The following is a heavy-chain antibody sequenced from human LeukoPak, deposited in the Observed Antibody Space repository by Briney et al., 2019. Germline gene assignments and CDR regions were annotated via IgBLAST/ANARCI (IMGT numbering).Heavy chain of an antibody. CDR2: IYYSGST. J-gene: IGHJ6*02. Sequence: KSSETLSLTCTVSGGSISSGDYYWSWIRQHPGKGLEWIGYIYYSGSTYYNPSLKSRVTISVDTSKNQFSLKLSSVTAADTAVYYCARDPLVMTTVTTPHTANYYYYYGMDVWGQGTTVTVSS. D-gene: IGHD4-17*01. CDR1: GGSISSGDYY. V-gene: IGHV4-31*03. CDR3: ARDPLVMTTVTTPHTANYYYYYGMDV.